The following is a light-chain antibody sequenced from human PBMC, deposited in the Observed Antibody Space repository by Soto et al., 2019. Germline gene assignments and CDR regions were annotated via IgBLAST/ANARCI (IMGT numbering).Light chain of an antibody. V-gene: IGLV1-40*01. CDR2: GNS. CDR3: QSYDSSLSGL. CDR1: SSNIGAGYD. J-gene: IGLJ2*01. Sequence: QSVLTQPPSVSGAPGQRVTISCTGSSSNIGAGYDVHWYQQLPGTAPKLLIYGNSNRPSGVPDRFSGSKSGTSASLAITGLQAEDEADYYCQSYDSSLSGLFGGGNKVTVL.